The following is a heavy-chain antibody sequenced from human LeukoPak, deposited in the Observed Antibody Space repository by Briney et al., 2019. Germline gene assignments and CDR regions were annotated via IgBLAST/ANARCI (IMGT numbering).Heavy chain of an antibody. CDR1: GFTFSGSW. CDR2: IKQDGSEK. Sequence: PGGSLRLSCAASGFTFSGSWMSWVRQAPGKGLEWVANIKQDGSEKYYVDSVKGRFTISRDNAKNSLYLQMNSLRAEDTAVYYCARFLGENGDYVPDYWGQGTLVTVSS. V-gene: IGHV3-7*01. CDR3: ARFLGENGDYVPDY. J-gene: IGHJ4*02. D-gene: IGHD4-17*01.